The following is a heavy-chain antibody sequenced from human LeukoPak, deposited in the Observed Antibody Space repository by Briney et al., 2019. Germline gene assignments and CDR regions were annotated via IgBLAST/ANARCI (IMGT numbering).Heavy chain of an antibody. CDR1: GFTFSSYS. D-gene: IGHD3-3*01. CDR3: ASCSRLGVVGREAFDI. CDR2: ISISSNYK. V-gene: IGHV3-21*01. Sequence: GGSLRLSCAASGFTFSSYSMNWLPQAPGKGLEWVSYISISSNYKYYPDSLKVRFTIYRYNAKNSLYLKRHSLSAEDTAFYYCASCSRLGVVGREAFDIWGQGTMVTVSS. J-gene: IGHJ3*02.